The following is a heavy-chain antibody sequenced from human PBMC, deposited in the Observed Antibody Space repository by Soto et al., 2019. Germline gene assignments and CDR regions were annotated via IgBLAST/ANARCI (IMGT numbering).Heavy chain of an antibody. J-gene: IGHJ3*02. Sequence: GASVKVSCKASGYTFTSYAMHWVRQAPGQRLEWMGWINAGNGNTKYSQKFQGRVTITRDTSASTAYMELSSLRSEDTAVYYCASAPPPYYDYIWGSYRYRKAHDAFDIWGQGTMVTVSS. V-gene: IGHV1-3*01. CDR3: ASAPPPYYDYIWGSYRYRKAHDAFDI. CDR1: GYTFTSYA. D-gene: IGHD3-16*02. CDR2: INAGNGNT.